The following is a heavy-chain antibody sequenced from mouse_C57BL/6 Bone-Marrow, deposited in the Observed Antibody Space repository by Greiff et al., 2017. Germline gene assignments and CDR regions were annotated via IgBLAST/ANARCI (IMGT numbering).Heavy chain of an antibody. J-gene: IGHJ3*01. CDR1: GYAFSSSW. D-gene: IGHD2-1*01. CDR3: ARWGGSYGNYEDFAY. CDR2: IYPGDGDT. Sequence: QVQLQQSGPELVKPGASVKISCKASGYAFSSSWMNWVKQRPGKGLEWIGRIYPGDGDTNYNGKFKGKATLTADKSSSTAYMQLSSLTSEDSAVYFCARWGGSYGNYEDFAYWGQGTLVTVSA. V-gene: IGHV1-82*01.